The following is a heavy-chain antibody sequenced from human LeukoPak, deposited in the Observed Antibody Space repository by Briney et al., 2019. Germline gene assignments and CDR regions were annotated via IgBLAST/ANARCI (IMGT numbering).Heavy chain of an antibody. CDR1: GFTFSSYA. V-gene: IGHV3-30*04. Sequence: RSLRLSCAASGFTFSSYAMHWVRQAPGKGLEWVAVISYDGNNKYYADSVKGRFTISRDNSKNTVYLQMNSLRAEDTAVYYCARGPRFAIRMIVVVTKGHFDYWGQGTLVTVSS. CDR2: ISYDGNNK. CDR3: ARGPRFAIRMIVVVTKGHFDY. D-gene: IGHD3-22*01. J-gene: IGHJ4*02.